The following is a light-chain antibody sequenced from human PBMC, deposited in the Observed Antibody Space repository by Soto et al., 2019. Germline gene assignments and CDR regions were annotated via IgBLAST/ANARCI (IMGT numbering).Light chain of an antibody. V-gene: IGKV1-5*01. CDR1: QSISNW. CDR2: DAS. J-gene: IGKJ1*01. CDR3: QQYHTYSRT. Sequence: DIQITQSPSTLPASVGDRVTITCRASQSISNWLAWYQQKPGTAPKLLIYDASSLQSGVPSRFSGSGSGTEFTLTITSLQPGDFATYYCQQYHTYSRTFGQGTKVDIK.